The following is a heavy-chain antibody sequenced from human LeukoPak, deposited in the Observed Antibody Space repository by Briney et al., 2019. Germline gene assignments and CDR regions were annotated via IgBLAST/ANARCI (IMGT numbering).Heavy chain of an antibody. D-gene: IGHD6-13*01. V-gene: IGHV3-73*01. Sequence: GGSPKLSCAASGFTFSGSAMHWVRQASGKGLEWLGRIRSKADSYTTAYAASVKGRFIVSRDDSKNTAYLQMDSLKTEDTAVYYCRAAADLNDYWGQGTLVTVSS. CDR3: RAAADLNDY. CDR2: IRSKADSYTT. CDR1: GFTFSGSA. J-gene: IGHJ4*02.